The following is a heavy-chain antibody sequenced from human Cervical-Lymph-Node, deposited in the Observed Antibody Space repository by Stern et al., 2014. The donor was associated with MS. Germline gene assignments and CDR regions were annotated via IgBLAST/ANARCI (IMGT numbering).Heavy chain of an antibody. J-gene: IGHJ4*02. CDR3: ARDRGGGYRFDY. V-gene: IGHV4-59*01. CDR1: GGSITSYY. Sequence: QVQLQESGPGLVKPSETLSLTCTVSGGSITSYYWSWIRQPPGKGLEWVGYVSYSGNTNYNPSLKSRVTISVDTSKNQFSLRLSSVTAADTALYYCARDRGGGYRFDYCGRGTLVTVSS. D-gene: IGHD3-22*01. CDR2: VSYSGNT.